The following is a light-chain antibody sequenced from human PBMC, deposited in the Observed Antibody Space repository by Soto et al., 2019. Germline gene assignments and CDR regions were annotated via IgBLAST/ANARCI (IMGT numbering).Light chain of an antibody. J-gene: IGKJ2*01. Sequence: EIVMTQSPATLSVSPGERATLSCRASQSVSSDFAWYQHKPGQAPRLLIYGASTRATGIPAMFSGSGSGTEFSLTISSLQSEDFAVYYCQQYNNWPPKQYTFGQGTKLEIK. CDR2: GAS. V-gene: IGKV3-15*01. CDR1: QSVSSD. CDR3: QQYNNWPPKQYT.